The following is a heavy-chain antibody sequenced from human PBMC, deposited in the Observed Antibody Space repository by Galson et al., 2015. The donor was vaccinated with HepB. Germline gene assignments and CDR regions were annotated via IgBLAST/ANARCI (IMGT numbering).Heavy chain of an antibody. D-gene: IGHD3-3*01. CDR2: ISYDGSNK. CDR1: GFTFSSYG. CDR3: ARDLPPSIAQRLRFLEWFYGMDV. V-gene: IGHV3-30*03. Sequence: SLRLSCAVSGFTFSSYGMHWVRQAPGKGLEWVAVISYDGSNKYYADSVKGRFTISRDNSKNMLYLQMNSLRAEDTAVYYCARDLPPSIAQRLRFLEWFYGMDVWGQGTTVTVSS. J-gene: IGHJ6*02.